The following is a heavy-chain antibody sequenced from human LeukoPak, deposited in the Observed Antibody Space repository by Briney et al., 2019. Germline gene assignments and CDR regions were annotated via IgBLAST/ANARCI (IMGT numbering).Heavy chain of an antibody. Sequence: PGGSLRLSCAASGFTFSNYGMHWVRQAPGKGLEWVAVIWFDGTNKYYADSVRGRFTISRDNSKNTLYLQMNSLRAEDTAVYYCARVDSGSYYDYWGQGTLVTVSS. D-gene: IGHD1-26*01. CDR3: ARVDSGSYYDY. CDR1: GFTFSNYG. CDR2: IWFDGTNK. V-gene: IGHV3-33*01. J-gene: IGHJ4*02.